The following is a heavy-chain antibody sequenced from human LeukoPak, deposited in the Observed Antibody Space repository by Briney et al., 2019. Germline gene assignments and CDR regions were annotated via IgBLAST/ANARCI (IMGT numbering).Heavy chain of an antibody. CDR3: TRDRSNNDY. V-gene: IGHV1-18*01. Sequence: ASVKVSCKASGFTLTSSGISWVRQAPGQGLEWMGWISKDDSRDYAQNFEGRVTVTKDTPTGTVYMELRSLTSDDTAVYYCTRDRSNNDYWGQGTLVTVSS. CDR2: ISKDDSR. D-gene: IGHD4-4*01. J-gene: IGHJ4*02. CDR1: GFTLTSSG.